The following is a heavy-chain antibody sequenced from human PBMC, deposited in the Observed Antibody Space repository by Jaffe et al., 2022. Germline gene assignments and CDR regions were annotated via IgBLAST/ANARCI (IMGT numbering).Heavy chain of an antibody. V-gene: IGHV1-69*05. CDR1: GGTFSSYA. CDR3: ARDKGSRDYYDSSGLFRVYYMDV. CDR2: IIPIFGTA. Sequence: QVQLVQSGAEVKKPGSSVKVSCKASGGTFSSYAISWVRQAPGQGLEWMGGIIPIFGTANYAQKFQGRVTITTDESTSTAYMELSSLRSEDTAVYYCARDKGSRDYYDSSGLFRVYYMDVWGKGTTVTVSS. D-gene: IGHD3-22*01. J-gene: IGHJ6*03.